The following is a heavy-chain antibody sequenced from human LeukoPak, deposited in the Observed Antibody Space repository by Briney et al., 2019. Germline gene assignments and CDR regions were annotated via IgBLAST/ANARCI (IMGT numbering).Heavy chain of an antibody. CDR2: ISGSGGST. CDR1: GFTFSSYA. D-gene: IGHD2-15*01. Sequence: GGSLRLSCAASGFTFSSYAMSWVRQAPGKGLEWVSAISGSGGSTYYADSVKGRFTISRDNSKNTLYLQMNSLRAEDTAVYYRAKESTVVTGLGAFDYWGQGTLVTVSS. V-gene: IGHV3-23*01. CDR3: AKESTVVTGLGAFDY. J-gene: IGHJ4*02.